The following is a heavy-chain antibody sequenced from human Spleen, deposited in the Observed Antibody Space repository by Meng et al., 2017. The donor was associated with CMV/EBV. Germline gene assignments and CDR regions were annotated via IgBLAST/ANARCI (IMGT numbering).Heavy chain of an antibody. V-gene: IGHV1-8*03. D-gene: IGHD3-3*01. CDR3: ARGATYYDFWSGYYPGGGNYYYHGMDV. CDR2: MNPDSGNT. Sequence: ASVKVSCKASGYTFTSYDINWVRQATGQGLEWMGWMNPDSGNTGYAQKFQGRVTITRNTSISTAYMELSSLRSEDTAVYYCARGATYYDFWSGYYPGGGNYYYHGMDVWGQGTTVTVS. J-gene: IGHJ6*02. CDR1: GYTFTSYD.